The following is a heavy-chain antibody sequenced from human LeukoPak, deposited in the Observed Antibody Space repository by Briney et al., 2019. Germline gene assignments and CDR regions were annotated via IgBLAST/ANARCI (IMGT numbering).Heavy chain of an antibody. CDR1: GFTLSSYS. CDR2: ISSSSSNI. Sequence: PGGSLRLSCAASGFTLSSYSMNWVRQAPGKGLEWVSYISSSSSNIYYAESVKGRFTISRDDAKNSLYLQMNSLRAEDTAVYYCARVSPPAWGQGTLVTVSS. V-gene: IGHV3-48*04. CDR3: ARVSPPA. J-gene: IGHJ5*02.